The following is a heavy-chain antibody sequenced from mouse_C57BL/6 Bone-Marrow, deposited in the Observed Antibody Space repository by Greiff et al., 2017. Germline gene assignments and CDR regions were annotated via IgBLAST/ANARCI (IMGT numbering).Heavy chain of an antibody. CDR3: ARIYYYGSSYVLQYYFDY. V-gene: IGHV5-4*01. J-gene: IGHJ2*01. CDR2: ISDGGSYT. Sequence: EVQVVESGGGLVKPGGSLKLSCAASGFTFSSYAMSWVRQTPEKRLEWVATISDGGSYTYYPDNVKGRFTISRDNAKNNLYLQMSHLKSEDTAMYYCARIYYYGSSYVLQYYFDYWGQGTTLTVSS. D-gene: IGHD1-1*01. CDR1: GFTFSSYA.